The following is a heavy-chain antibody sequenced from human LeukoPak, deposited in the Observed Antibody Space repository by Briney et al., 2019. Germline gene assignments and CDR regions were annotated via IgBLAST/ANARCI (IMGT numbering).Heavy chain of an antibody. Sequence: SETLSLTCTVSGGSISSYYWSWIRQPAGKGLEWIGRIYTSGSTNYNPSLKSRVTMSVDTSKNQFSLKLSSVTAADTAVYYCAREGVITRRYGVDVWGQGTTVTVSS. CDR1: GGSISSYY. J-gene: IGHJ6*02. D-gene: IGHD3-22*01. CDR3: AREGVITRRYGVDV. CDR2: IYTSGST. V-gene: IGHV4-4*07.